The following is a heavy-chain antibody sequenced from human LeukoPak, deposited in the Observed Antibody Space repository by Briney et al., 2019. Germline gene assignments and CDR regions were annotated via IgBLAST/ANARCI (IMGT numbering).Heavy chain of an antibody. CDR1: GGSISSSSYY. Sequence: SETLSLTCTVSGGSISSSSYYWGWIRQPPGKGLEWIGSIYYSGSTYYNPSLKSRVTISVDTSKDQFSLKLSSVTAADTAVYYCARQIGLRITMVRGVIRWGQGTLVTVSS. CDR3: ARQIGLRITMVRGVIR. CDR2: IYYSGST. J-gene: IGHJ4*02. D-gene: IGHD3-10*01. V-gene: IGHV4-39*01.